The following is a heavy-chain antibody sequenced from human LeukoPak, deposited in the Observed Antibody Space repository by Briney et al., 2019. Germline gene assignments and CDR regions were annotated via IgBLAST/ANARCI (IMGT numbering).Heavy chain of an antibody. D-gene: IGHD3-3*01. V-gene: IGHV4-34*01. J-gene: IGHJ4*02. CDR2: INHSGST. CDR1: GGSFSGYY. CDR3: ARSRRLRFLVWFLYYFDY. Sequence: KTSETLSLTCAVYGGSFSGYYWSWIRQPPGKGLEWIGEINHSGSTNYNPSLKSRVTISVDTSENQFSLKLSSVTAADTAVYYCARSRRLRFLVWFLYYFDYWGQGTLVTVSS.